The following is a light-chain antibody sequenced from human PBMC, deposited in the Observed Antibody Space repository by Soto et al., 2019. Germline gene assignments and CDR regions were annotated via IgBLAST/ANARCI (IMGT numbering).Light chain of an antibody. CDR2: MAT. J-gene: IGKJ1*01. Sequence: DIQMTQSPSTLSASVGDRVTITCRASQSIDTSLAWSQQKPGKAPRLLIYMATNFQSGVPSRFSGSGSGTEFTLTISSLLPDDFATYYCQHHKSYPRTFGQGTKVEIK. CDR3: QHHKSYPRT. V-gene: IGKV1-5*03. CDR1: QSIDTS.